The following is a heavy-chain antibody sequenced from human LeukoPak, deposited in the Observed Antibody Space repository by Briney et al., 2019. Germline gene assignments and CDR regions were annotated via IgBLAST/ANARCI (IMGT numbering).Heavy chain of an antibody. Sequence: GGSLRLSCAASGFTVSSNEMNWVRQAPGKGLEWLSHISSSSSTIYYADSVKGRFTISRDNAKNSLYLQMNSLRAEDTAVYYCASWAGTATGFSGPFDYWGQGTLVTVSS. V-gene: IGHV3-48*01. CDR1: GFTVSSNE. D-gene: IGHD6-13*01. J-gene: IGHJ4*02. CDR3: ASWAGTATGFSGPFDY. CDR2: ISSSSSTI.